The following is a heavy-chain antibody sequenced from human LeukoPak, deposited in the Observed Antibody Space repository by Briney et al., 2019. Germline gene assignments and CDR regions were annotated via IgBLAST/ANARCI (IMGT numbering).Heavy chain of an antibody. V-gene: IGHV1-69*05. Sequence: SVKVSCKASGGTFSSYAISWVRQAPGQGLEWMGGIIPIFGTADYAQKFQGRVTITTDESTSTAYMEPSSLRSEDTAVYYCARAPVGATSPVYDYWGQGTLVTVSS. CDR3: ARAPVGATSPVYDY. CDR1: GGTFSSYA. D-gene: IGHD1-26*01. CDR2: IIPIFGTA. J-gene: IGHJ4*02.